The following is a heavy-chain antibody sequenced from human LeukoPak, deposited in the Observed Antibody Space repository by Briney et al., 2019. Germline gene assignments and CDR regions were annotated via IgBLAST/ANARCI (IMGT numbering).Heavy chain of an antibody. Sequence: GASVKVSCKASGYTFTSYGINWVRQAPGQGLEWMGWIGAYNGNTNYAQKVQGRVTMTTDTSTSTAYMELRSLRSDDTAVYYCASGRHYYGSGIPSDYWGQGTLVTVSS. CDR3: ASGRHYYGSGIPSDY. CDR2: IGAYNGNT. D-gene: IGHD3-10*01. J-gene: IGHJ4*02. V-gene: IGHV1-18*01. CDR1: GYTFTSYG.